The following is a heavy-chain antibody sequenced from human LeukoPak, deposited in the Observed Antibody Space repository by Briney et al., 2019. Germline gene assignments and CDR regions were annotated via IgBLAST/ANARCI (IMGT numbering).Heavy chain of an antibody. CDR1: GGTFSSYA. CDR2: IIPIFGTA. J-gene: IGHJ4*02. D-gene: IGHD4-17*01. Sequence: SVKVSCKASGGTFSSYAISWVRQARGQGLEWMGGIIPIFGTANYAQKFQGRVTITADESTSTAYMELSSLRSEDTAVYYCARVGDYGDYFDYWGQGTLVTVSS. CDR3: ARVGDYGDYFDY. V-gene: IGHV1-69*01.